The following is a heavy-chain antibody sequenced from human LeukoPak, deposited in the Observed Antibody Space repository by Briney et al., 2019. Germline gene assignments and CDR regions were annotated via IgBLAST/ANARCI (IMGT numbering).Heavy chain of an antibody. CDR1: GFTFSDYY. D-gene: IGHD3-22*01. V-gene: IGHV3-11*01. J-gene: IGHJ4*02. Sequence: GGSLRLSCAASGFTFSDYYMSWIRQAPGKGPEWVSYISSSGSTIYYADSVKGRFTISRDNAKNSLYLQMNSLRAEDTAAYYCARGENYYDSSGYWANYFDYWGQGTLVTVSS. CDR2: ISSSGSTI. CDR3: ARGENYYDSSGYWANYFDY.